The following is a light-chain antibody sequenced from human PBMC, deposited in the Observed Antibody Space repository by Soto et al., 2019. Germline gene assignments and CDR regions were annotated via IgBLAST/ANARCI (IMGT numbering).Light chain of an antibody. CDR1: RGIDNY. CDR2: GAS. CDR3: QQYYTYPYT. Sequence: DIQMTQSPSSLSASVGDRVTITCRASRGIDNYLAWFQQKPGKAPKSLIFGASNLQTGVPSKFSAGRSGTYFALTISDLQPEDFATYYCQQYYTYPYTFGQGTKLEVK. V-gene: IGKV1-16*02. J-gene: IGKJ2*01.